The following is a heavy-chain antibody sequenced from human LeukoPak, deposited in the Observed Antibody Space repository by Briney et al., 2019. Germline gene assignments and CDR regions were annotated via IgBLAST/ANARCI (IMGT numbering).Heavy chain of an antibody. CDR2: INHSGST. CDR1: GGSFSGYY. CDR3: ARGWWYYGSGSYYAY. Sequence: SETLSLTCAVYGGSFSGYYWSWIRQPPEKGLEWIGEINHSGSTNYNPSLKSRVTISVDTSKNQFSLKLSSVTAADTAVYYCARGWWYYGSGSYYAYWGQGTLVTVSS. J-gene: IGHJ4*02. D-gene: IGHD3-10*01. V-gene: IGHV4-34*01.